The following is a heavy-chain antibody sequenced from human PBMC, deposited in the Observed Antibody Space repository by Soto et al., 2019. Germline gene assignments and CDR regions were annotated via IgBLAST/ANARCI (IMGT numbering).Heavy chain of an antibody. Sequence: ASVKVSCKAAGYTFTSYYMHWGRQAPGQGLEWMGIINPSGGSTSYAQKFQGRVTMTRDTSTSTVYMELSSLRSEDTAVYYCGGGTYYYMDVWGKGTTVTVSS. CDR2: INPSGGST. J-gene: IGHJ6*03. CDR1: GYTFTSYY. D-gene: IGHD3-16*01. CDR3: GGGTYYYMDV. V-gene: IGHV1-46*01.